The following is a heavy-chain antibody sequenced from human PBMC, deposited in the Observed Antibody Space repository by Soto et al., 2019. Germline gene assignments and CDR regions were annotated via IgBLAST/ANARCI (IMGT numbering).Heavy chain of an antibody. CDR3: ARVPDV. Sequence: SETLSLTCAVSGGSISSGGYSWSWIRQPPGKGLECIGYIYHSESTYYNPSLKSQVTISVDRSKNQFSLKLSSVTAADTAVYYCARVPDVWGQGTTVTVSS. CDR1: GGSISSGGYS. V-gene: IGHV4-30-2*01. J-gene: IGHJ6*02. CDR2: IYHSEST.